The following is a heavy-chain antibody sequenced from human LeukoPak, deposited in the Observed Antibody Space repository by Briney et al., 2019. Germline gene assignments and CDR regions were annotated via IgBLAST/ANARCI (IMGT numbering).Heavy chain of an antibody. J-gene: IGHJ3*02. CDR3: AKADSGSLADAFDI. Sequence: GGSLRLSCAASGFTFSSYWMSWVRQAPGKGLEWVANIKQDGSEKYYVDSVKGRFTISRDNAKNSLYLQMNSLRAEDTAVYYCAKADSGSLADAFDIWGQGTMVTVSS. D-gene: IGHD1-26*01. V-gene: IGHV3-7*01. CDR2: IKQDGSEK. CDR1: GFTFSSYW.